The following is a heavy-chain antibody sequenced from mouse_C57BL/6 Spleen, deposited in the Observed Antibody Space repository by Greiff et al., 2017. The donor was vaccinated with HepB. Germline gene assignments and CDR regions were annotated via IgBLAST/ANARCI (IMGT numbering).Heavy chain of an antibody. D-gene: IGHD1-1*01. V-gene: IGHV2-2*01. J-gene: IGHJ2*01. CDR2: IWSGGST. CDR1: GFSLTSYG. Sequence: VQLVESGPGLVQPSQSLSITCTVSGFSLTSYGVHWVRQSPGKGLEWLGVIWSGGSTDYNAAFISSLSISKDNSKSQVFFKMNSLQADDTAIYYCARTHYYGSSYYFDYWGQGTTLTVSS. CDR3: ARTHYYGSSYYFDY.